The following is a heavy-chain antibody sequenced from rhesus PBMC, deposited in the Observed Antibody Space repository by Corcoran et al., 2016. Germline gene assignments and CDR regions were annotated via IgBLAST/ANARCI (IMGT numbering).Heavy chain of an antibody. J-gene: IGHJ4*01. CDR1: GFTFGSYA. V-gene: IGHV1-198*02. Sequence: QVQLVQSGAEVKKPGASVKVSCKASGFTFGSYAISWVRQAPGQGLEWMGVIIPLVGITNYAEKCQGIVTITADTSTSTAYMELSSLRSEDTAVYYCALECTGSGCYAAVDYWGQGVLVTVSS. CDR2: IIPLVGIT. CDR3: ALECTGSGCYAAVDY. D-gene: IGHD2-21*01.